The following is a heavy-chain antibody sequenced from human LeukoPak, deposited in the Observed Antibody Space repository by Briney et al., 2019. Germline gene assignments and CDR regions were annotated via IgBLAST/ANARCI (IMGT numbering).Heavy chain of an antibody. CDR2: MNPNSGNT. V-gene: IGHV1-8*01. J-gene: IGHJ4*02. CDR1: GYTFTSYD. Sequence: ASVKVSCKASGYTFTSYDINWVRQATGQGLEWMGWMNPNSGNTGYAQKFQGRVTMTRTTSISTAYMELSGLRSEDTAVDYCARESPEYYFDYWGQGTLVTVSS. CDR3: ARESPEYYFDY.